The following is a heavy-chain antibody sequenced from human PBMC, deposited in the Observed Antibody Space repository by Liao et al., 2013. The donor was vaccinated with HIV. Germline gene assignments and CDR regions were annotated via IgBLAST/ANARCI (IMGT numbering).Heavy chain of an antibody. V-gene: IGHV4-39*02. J-gene: IGHJ3*02. Sequence: QLQLQESGPGLVKPSETLSLTCTVSGGSISSSSYYWGWIRQPPGKGPEWVGSMFSGGSTYYSPSLKSRVTMSLDTSKKHFSLRLTAVTAADTAVYYCAREGGADRIAAGDRAGFDIWGQGTMVTVSS. CDR3: AREGGADRIAAGDRAGFDI. CDR2: MFSGGST. D-gene: IGHD6-13*01. CDR1: GGSISSSSYY.